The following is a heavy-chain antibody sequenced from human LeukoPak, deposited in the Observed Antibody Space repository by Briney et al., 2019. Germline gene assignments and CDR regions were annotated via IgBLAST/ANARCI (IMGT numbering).Heavy chain of an antibody. CDR3: ARDHYGGNSHYYYGMDV. J-gene: IGHJ6*02. CDR1: GFTFSSYG. Sequence: PGGSLRLSCAASGFTFSSYGMHWVRQAPGKGLEWVAVIWYDGSNKYYADSVKGRFTISRDNSKNTLYLQKNSLRAEDTAVYYCARDHYGGNSHYYYGMDVWGQGTTVTVSS. CDR2: IWYDGSNK. V-gene: IGHV3-33*01. D-gene: IGHD4-23*01.